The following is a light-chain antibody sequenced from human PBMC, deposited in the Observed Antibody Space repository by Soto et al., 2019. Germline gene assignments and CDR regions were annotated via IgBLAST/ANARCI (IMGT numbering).Light chain of an antibody. V-gene: IGKV1-39*01. Sequence: DIQMTQSPSSLSASVGDRVTITCRASQNIFTYLNWYQQRPGKAPNLLIYSASSLQSGVPSRFSGSGFGTDFTLTISSLQPEDFATYYCQQADTFPITFGQGTRLEI. J-gene: IGKJ5*01. CDR2: SAS. CDR3: QQADTFPIT. CDR1: QNIFTY.